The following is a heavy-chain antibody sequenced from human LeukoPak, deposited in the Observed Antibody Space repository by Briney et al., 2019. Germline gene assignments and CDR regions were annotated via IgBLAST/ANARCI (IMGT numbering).Heavy chain of an antibody. Sequence: GGSLRLSCAASGFTFSSYWMHWVRQAPGKGLVWVSGTNTDGSSTMYADSVKGRFTIARDNAKNTLYLQMNSLRAEDTAAYYCYGANAEHWGQGTLVTVSS. CDR2: TNTDGSST. J-gene: IGHJ1*01. V-gene: IGHV3-74*03. CDR3: YGANAEH. D-gene: IGHD4-23*01. CDR1: GFTFSSYW.